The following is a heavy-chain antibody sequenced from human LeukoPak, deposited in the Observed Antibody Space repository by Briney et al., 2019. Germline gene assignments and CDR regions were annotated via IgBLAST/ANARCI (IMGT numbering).Heavy chain of an antibody. CDR2: IYTSGST. Sequence: KSSETLSLTCTVSGGSISSYYWSWIRQPAGKGLEWIGRIYTSGSTNYNPSFKSRVTMSVDTSKNQFSLRLSSVTAADTAVYYCARESSEDIVVVPAASDWYYFDYWGQGTLVTVSS. D-gene: IGHD2-2*01. CDR3: ARESSEDIVVVPAASDWYYFDY. J-gene: IGHJ4*02. CDR1: GGSISSYY. V-gene: IGHV4-4*07.